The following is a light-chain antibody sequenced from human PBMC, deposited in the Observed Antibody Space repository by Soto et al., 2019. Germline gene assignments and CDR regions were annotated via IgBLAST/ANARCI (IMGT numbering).Light chain of an antibody. J-gene: IGKJ2*01. CDR1: QDIIKF. CDR2: SAS. V-gene: IGKV1-9*01. CDR3: QQLKTYPYT. Sequence: IQLTQSPSSLSASVGDRVTLTCRASQDIIKFLAWFQQTPGKAPKLLVYSASTLHSGVPSRFSGSGSGTDFALTISSLQTEDFATYYCQQLKTYPYTFGQGTRLDIK.